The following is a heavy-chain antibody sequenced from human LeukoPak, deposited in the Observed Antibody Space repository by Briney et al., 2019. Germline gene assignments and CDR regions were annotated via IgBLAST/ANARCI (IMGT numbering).Heavy chain of an antibody. CDR1: GGSISSYY. J-gene: IGHJ5*02. V-gene: IGHV4-59*01. D-gene: IGHD3-16*01. CDR2: IYYSGST. Sequence: SETLSLTCTVSGGSISSYYWSWIRQPPGKELEWIGYIYYSGSTNYNPSLKSRVTISVDTSKNQFSLNLTSVTAADTAVYYCARFTPQGYGWGGYNRFDPWGQGTLVTVSS. CDR3: ARFTPQGYGWGGYNRFDP.